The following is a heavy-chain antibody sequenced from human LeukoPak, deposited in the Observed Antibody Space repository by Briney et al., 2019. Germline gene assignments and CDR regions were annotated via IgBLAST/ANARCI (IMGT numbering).Heavy chain of an antibody. Sequence: PSQTLSLTCTVSGGSISSGGHYWSWIRQQPGKGLEWIGYIHHSGSTYYNPSLKSRVTTSVDTSKNQFSLKLTSVTAADTAVYYCARVGSARGWYLDLWGRGTLVTVSS. CDR2: IHHSGST. CDR3: ARVGSARGWYLDL. CDR1: GGSISSGGHY. D-gene: IGHD2-15*01. V-gene: IGHV4-31*03. J-gene: IGHJ2*01.